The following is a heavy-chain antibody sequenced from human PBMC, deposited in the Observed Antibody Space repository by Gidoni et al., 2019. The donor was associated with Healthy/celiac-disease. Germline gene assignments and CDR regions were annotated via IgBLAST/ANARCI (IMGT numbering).Heavy chain of an antibody. CDR3: AKEGVAAAGTTIDAFDI. CDR1: GCTSSSYG. V-gene: IGHV3-30*18. CDR2: ISYDGSNK. D-gene: IGHD6-13*01. J-gene: IGHJ3*02. Sequence: QVQLVESGGGVVQPGRSLRLSCAASGCTSSSYGMHWVRQAPGKGLEWVAVISYDGSNKYYADSVKGRFTISRDKSKTTLYLQMNSLRAEDTAVYYCAKEGVAAAGTTIDAFDIWGQGTMVTVSS.